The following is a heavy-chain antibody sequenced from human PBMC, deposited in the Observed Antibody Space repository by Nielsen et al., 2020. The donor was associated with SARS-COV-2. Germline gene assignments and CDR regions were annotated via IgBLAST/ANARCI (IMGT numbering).Heavy chain of an antibody. CDR2: ISSSSTI. CDR1: GFTFSDYY. Sequence: GGSLRLSCAASGFTFSDYYMNWVRQAPGKGLEWVSSISSSSTIYYADSVKGRFTISRDNAKNSLYLQMNSLRAEDTAVYYCASKPLPPTYYDFWSGYWPYYYYGMDVWGQGTTVTVSS. D-gene: IGHD3-3*01. CDR3: ASKPLPPTYYDFWSGYWPYYYYGMDV. V-gene: IGHV3-69-1*01. J-gene: IGHJ6*02.